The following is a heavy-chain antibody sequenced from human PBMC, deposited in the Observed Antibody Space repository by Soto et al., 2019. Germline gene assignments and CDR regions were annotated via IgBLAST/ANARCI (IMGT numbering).Heavy chain of an antibody. D-gene: IGHD2-15*01. Sequence: PSETLSLTCTVSGGSISSYYWSWIRQPPGKGLEWIGYIYYSGSTNYNPSLKSRVTISVDTSKNQFSLKLSSVTAADTAVYYCANGRGYCSGGSCFTDAFDIWGQGTMVTVSS. CDR3: ANGRGYCSGGSCFTDAFDI. CDR1: GGSISSYY. V-gene: IGHV4-59*01. CDR2: IYYSGST. J-gene: IGHJ3*02.